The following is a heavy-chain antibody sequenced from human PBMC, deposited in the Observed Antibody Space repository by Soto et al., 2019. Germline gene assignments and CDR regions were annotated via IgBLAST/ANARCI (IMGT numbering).Heavy chain of an antibody. J-gene: IGHJ4*02. V-gene: IGHV5-51*01. CDR2: IFPSATVT. Sequence: QVPGEGLECMGFIFPSATVTRYSPSFQGQVTISVDKSVDTTYLQWGSLKASDTAMYYCVRGMDRNSAGFWGLGTMVTVSA. D-gene: IGHD2-2*03. CDR3: VRGMDRNSAGF.